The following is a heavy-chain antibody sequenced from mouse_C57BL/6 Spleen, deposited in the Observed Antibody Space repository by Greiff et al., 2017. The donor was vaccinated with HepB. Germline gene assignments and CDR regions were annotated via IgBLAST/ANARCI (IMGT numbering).Heavy chain of an antibody. CDR2: IYPGDGDT. CDR3: AREGYDGSSFDY. V-gene: IGHV1-80*01. CDR1: GYAFSSYW. D-gene: IGHD1-1*01. J-gene: IGHJ2*01. Sequence: VQLQQSGAELVKPGASVKISCKASGYAFSSYWMNWVKQRPGKGLEWIGQIYPGDGDTNYNGKFKGKATLTADKSSSTAYMQLSSLTSEDAAVYFCAREGYDGSSFDYWGQGTTLTVSS.